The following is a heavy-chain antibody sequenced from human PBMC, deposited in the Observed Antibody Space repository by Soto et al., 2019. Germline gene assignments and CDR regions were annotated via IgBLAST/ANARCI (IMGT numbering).Heavy chain of an antibody. CDR2: ISGGST. J-gene: IGHJ4*02. D-gene: IGHD6-19*01. V-gene: IGHV3-23*01. CDR3: AKVPSSGWYLDY. Sequence: GGSLRLSCAASGFTFSSYAMSWVRQAPGKGLEWVSAISGGSTYYADSVKGRFTISRDNSKNTLYLQMNSLRAEDTAVYYCAKVPSSGWYLDYWGQGTLVTVSS. CDR1: GFTFSSYA.